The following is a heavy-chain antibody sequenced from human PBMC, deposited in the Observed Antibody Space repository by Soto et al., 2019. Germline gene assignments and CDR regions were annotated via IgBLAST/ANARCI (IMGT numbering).Heavy chain of an antibody. V-gene: IGHV4-34*01. CDR1: GGSFSGYQ. D-gene: IGHD3-10*01. Sequence: QVQLQQWGAGLLKPSETLSLTCAVYGGSFSGYQWSWIRQTPGKGLEWIGEINDSGNINYNPSLKSPVTLLLDTPEKQTSLKLSSVTAANSAVYYCARGLILWFGELSRRGGSYCYMGVWGKGTTVTVSS. J-gene: IGHJ6*03. CDR2: INDSGNI. CDR3: ARGLILWFGELSRRGGSYCYMGV.